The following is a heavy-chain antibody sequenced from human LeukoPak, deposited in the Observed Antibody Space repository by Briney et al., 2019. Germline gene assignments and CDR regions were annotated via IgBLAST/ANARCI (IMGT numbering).Heavy chain of an antibody. CDR1: GYTFLNYG. V-gene: IGHV1-18*01. CDR3: ARDPLIYEAAAGPY. D-gene: IGHD6-13*01. J-gene: IGHJ4*02. Sequence: ASVKVSCKASGYTFLNYGISWVRQAPGQGPEWMGWISADSLNTHYAQKFQGRVTVTTDTSTSTAYMELSSLRSEDTAVYYCARDPLIYEAAAGPYWGQGTLVTVSS. CDR2: ISADSLNT.